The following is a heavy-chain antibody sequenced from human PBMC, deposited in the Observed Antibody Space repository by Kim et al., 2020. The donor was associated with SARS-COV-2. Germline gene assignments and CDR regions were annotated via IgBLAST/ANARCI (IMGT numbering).Heavy chain of an antibody. CDR3: AMGSVGPEDAFDI. V-gene: IGHV3-23*01. Sequence: YADSGKGRFTISRDNSKNTLYLQMNGRRAEDTAVYFCAMGSVGPEDAFDIWGQGTMVTVSS. J-gene: IGHJ3*02. D-gene: IGHD1-26*01.